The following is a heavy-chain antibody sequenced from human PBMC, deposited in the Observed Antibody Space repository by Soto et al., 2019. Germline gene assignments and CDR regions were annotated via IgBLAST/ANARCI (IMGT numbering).Heavy chain of an antibody. J-gene: IGHJ4*02. V-gene: IGHV3-33*06. Sequence: PWGSLRLSCAGSVFPFITHAMHWFGQAAGNGLEWVAVIWYDGSNKYYADSVKGRFTISRDNSKNTLYLQLNSLRVEDTAVYYCAKALVSSSGGPNFDYWGQGALVTVSS. CDR3: AKALVSSSGGPNFDY. CDR1: VFPFITHA. D-gene: IGHD2-15*01. CDR2: IWYDGSNK.